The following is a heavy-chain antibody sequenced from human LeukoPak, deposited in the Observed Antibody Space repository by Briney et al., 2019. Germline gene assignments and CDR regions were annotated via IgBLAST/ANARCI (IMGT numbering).Heavy chain of an antibody. CDR2: IIPIFGTA. CDR1: GGTFSSYA. CDR3: AREEAYYYDSSGDFDY. V-gene: IGHV1-69*05. J-gene: IGHJ4*02. D-gene: IGHD3-22*01. Sequence: ASVKVSCKASGGTFSSYAISWVRQAPGQGLEWMGRIIPIFGTASYAQKFQGRVTITTDESTSTAYMELSSLRSEDTAVYYCAREEAYYYDSSGDFDYWGQGTLVTVSS.